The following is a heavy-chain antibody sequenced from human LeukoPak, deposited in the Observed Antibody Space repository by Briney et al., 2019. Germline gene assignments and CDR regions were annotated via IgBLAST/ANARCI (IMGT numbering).Heavy chain of an antibody. CDR1: GFTFSNFA. D-gene: IGHD1-26*01. Sequence: GGSLRLSCAASGFTFSNFAMSWVHQAPGKGLEWVSAISGSGGSTYYADSVKGRFTISRDKSENTLHLQMNSLRAEDTAVYYCARNPGIVGAQTRAFDYWGQGTLVTVSS. CDR3: ARNPGIVGAQTRAFDY. V-gene: IGHV3-23*01. J-gene: IGHJ4*02. CDR2: ISGSGGST.